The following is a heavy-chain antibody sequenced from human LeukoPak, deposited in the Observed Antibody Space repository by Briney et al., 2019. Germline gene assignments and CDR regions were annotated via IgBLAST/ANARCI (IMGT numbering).Heavy chain of an antibody. J-gene: IGHJ1*01. CDR2: ISYDGSNK. CDR1: GFTFTTYW. CDR3: AKDRGSYLEYFQH. V-gene: IGHV3-30*18. D-gene: IGHD1-26*01. Sequence: GGSLRLSCAASGFTFTTYWMSWVRQAPGKGLEWVAVISYDGSNKYYADSVKGRFTISRDNSKNTLYLQMNSLRAEDTAVYYCAKDRGSYLEYFQHWGQGTLVTVSS.